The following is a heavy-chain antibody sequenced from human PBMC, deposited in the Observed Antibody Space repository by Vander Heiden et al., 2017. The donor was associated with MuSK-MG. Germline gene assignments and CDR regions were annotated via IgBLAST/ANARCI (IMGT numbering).Heavy chain of an antibody. CDR3: ATEEAYGDYHHFDF. V-gene: IGHV4-61*02. J-gene: IGHJ4*02. Sequence: QVQLKESGPGLVKPSETLSLTCTVSGDSISSAAHYWSWIRQPAGKGLEWIGRVFHTGSTYSNPSLKSRVTMSLHTSKNQFSLSLSSVTAADTAVYFCATEEAYGDYHHFDFWGQGTLVTVSS. CDR2: VFHTGST. D-gene: IGHD4-17*01. CDR1: GDSISSAAHY.